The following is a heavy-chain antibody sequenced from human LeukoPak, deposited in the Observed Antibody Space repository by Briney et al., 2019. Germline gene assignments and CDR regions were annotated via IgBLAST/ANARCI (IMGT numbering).Heavy chain of an antibody. J-gene: IGHJ4*02. D-gene: IGHD2-2*01. CDR3: AKDRFRGVPAASYFDY. V-gene: IGHV3-23*01. CDR2: ISGSGGTT. Sequence: GGSLRLSCAASGFTFSNYGMSWVRQAPEKGLEWVSTISGSGGTTDYADSVKGRFTISRDNSKNTLYLQMNSLRAEDTAVYYCAKDRFRGVPAASYFDYWGQGTLVTVSS. CDR1: GFTFSNYG.